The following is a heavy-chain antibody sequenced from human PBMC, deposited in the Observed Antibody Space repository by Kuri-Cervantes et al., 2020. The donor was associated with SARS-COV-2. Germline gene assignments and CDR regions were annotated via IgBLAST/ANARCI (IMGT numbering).Heavy chain of an antibody. CDR2: INPNSGGT. Sequence: ASVKVSCKASGYTFTGYYMHWVRQAPGQGLEWMGWINPNSGGTNYAQKFQGRVTMTRDTSISTAYMELSGLRSDDTAVYYCARDPREYYYDSSGTIQTEESYFDYWGQGTLVTVSS. D-gene: IGHD3-22*01. J-gene: IGHJ4*02. CDR1: GYTFTGYY. CDR3: ARDPREYYYDSSGTIQTEESYFDY. V-gene: IGHV1-2*02.